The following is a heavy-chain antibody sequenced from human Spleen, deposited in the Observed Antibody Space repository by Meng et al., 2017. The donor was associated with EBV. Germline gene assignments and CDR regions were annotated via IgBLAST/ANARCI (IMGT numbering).Heavy chain of an antibody. Sequence: QVALQQVGAGLFKPSETLSLTCTFYGDSFSAYYWRWIRQPPGRGLEWIGDVIHSGNTSYSPSLKSRVTISVDTSKRQFSLKLRSMTAADTAVYYCATGWGKANYWGQGTLVTVSS. D-gene: IGHD3-16*01. J-gene: IGHJ4*02. CDR2: VIHSGNT. CDR3: ATGWGKANY. V-gene: IGHV4-34*12. CDR1: GDSFSAYY.